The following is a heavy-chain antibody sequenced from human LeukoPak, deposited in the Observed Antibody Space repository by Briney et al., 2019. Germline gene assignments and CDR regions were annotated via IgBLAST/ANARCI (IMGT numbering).Heavy chain of an antibody. CDR1: GGSINSHY. CDR2: IYYKGNT. J-gene: IGHJ4*02. D-gene: IGHD6-19*01. Sequence: SETLSLTCTASGGSINSHYWSWIRQPPGKGLEWIGDIYYKGNTNYNPSLKSRVTISVDTSKNHLSLKVTSVLAADTAIYYCVRRDNTGWNYFDYWGQGILVTVSS. V-gene: IGHV4-59*08. CDR3: VRRDNTGWNYFDY.